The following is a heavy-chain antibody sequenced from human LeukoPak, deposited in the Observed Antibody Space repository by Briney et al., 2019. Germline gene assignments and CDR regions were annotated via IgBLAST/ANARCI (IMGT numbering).Heavy chain of an antibody. J-gene: IGHJ4*02. D-gene: IGHD3-9*01. Sequence: PGGSLRLSCAASGFTFSSYGMHWVRQAPGKGLEWVAVISYDGSNKYYADSVKGRFTISRDNSKNTLYLQMNSLRAEETAVYYCAKGRGDILTGYYYFDYWGQGTLVTVSS. CDR3: AKGRGDILTGYYYFDY. CDR2: ISYDGSNK. V-gene: IGHV3-30*18. CDR1: GFTFSSYG.